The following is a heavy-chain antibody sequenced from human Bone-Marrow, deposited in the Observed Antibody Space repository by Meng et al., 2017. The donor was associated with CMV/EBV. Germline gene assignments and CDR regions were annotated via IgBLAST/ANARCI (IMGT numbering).Heavy chain of an antibody. V-gene: IGHV4-39*07. D-gene: IGHD3-22*01. Sequence: SETLSLTCTVSGGSISSTNYYWAWIRQPPGKGLEWVGSGYYSGNTYYNPSLKGRVTISVDTSKNQFSLELRSVTAADTAVYYCARDWVSYDSSGYALDIWGQGTVVTVSS. CDR2: GYYSGNT. CDR1: GGSISSTNYY. J-gene: IGHJ3*02. CDR3: ARDWVSYDSSGYALDI.